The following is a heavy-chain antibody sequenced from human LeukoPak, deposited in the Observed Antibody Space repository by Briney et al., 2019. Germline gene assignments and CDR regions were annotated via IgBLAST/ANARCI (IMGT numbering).Heavy chain of an antibody. V-gene: IGHV4-34*01. CDR3: ATCYGDPFFDY. CDR1: GGSFSGYY. Sequence: SVTLSLTCAVYGGSFSGYYWSWIRQPPGKGLEWIGEINHSGSTNYNPSLKSRVTISVDTSKNQFSLKLSSVTAADTAVYYCATCYGDPFFDYWGQGTLVTVSS. J-gene: IGHJ4*02. CDR2: INHSGST. D-gene: IGHD2-2*01.